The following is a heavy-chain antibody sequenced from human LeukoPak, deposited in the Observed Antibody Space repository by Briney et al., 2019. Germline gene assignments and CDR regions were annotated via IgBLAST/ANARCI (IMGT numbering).Heavy chain of an antibody. D-gene: IGHD3-22*01. CDR3: AKFGITMIVEDY. CDR1: GFTFSSYG. CDR2: IRYDGSNK. Sequence: QAGGSLRLSCAASGFTFSSYGMHWVRQAPGKGLEWVAFIRYDGSNKYYADSVKGRFTISRDNSKNTLYLQMNSLRSEDTAVYYCAKFGITMIVEDYWGQGTLVTVSS. V-gene: IGHV3-30*02. J-gene: IGHJ4*02.